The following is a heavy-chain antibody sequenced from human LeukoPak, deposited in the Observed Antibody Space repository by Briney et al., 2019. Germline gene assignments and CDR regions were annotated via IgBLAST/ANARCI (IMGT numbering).Heavy chain of an antibody. D-gene: IGHD4-11*01. CDR2: IHSSGNT. CDR1: GGSISGSTYY. CDR3: ARHYNNYGYRLDY. Sequence: PSETLSLTCTVSGGSISGSTYYWGWIRQPPGKGLEWLGSIHSSGNTYYKPSLKSRVTLSVDTSKSQFSLRLTSVTAADTAVYYCARHYNNYGYRLDYWGQGTLVTVSS. V-gene: IGHV4-39*01. J-gene: IGHJ4*02.